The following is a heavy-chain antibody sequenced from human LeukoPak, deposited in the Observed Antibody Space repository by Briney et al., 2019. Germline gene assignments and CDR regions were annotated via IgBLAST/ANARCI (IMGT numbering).Heavy chain of an antibody. V-gene: IGHV4-4*09. CDR1: GASISSYY. Sequence: SETLSLTCTVSGASISSYYWSWIRQPPGKGLEWIGYIQTSGSTNYNPSLKSRVTISLDTSKNQISLKLTSVTAADTAMYYCATHAGNNLWSYIDYWGQGTLVTVSS. J-gene: IGHJ4*02. D-gene: IGHD3-3*01. CDR2: IQTSGST. CDR3: ATHAGNNLWSYIDY.